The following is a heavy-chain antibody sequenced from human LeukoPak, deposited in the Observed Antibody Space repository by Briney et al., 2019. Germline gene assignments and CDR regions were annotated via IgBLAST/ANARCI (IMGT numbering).Heavy chain of an antibody. V-gene: IGHV4-39*01. Sequence: SETLSLTCAVSGGSIGTNIYYWGWIRQPPGTGLEWIGSVYYSGSTYHNPSLKSRVTISEDTSKNQFSLKLSSVTAADTAVYYCARLGGSGTSPYFDSWGQGTLVTVSS. D-gene: IGHD3-10*01. CDR1: GGSIGTNIYY. CDR2: VYYSGST. CDR3: ARLGGSGTSPYFDS. J-gene: IGHJ4*02.